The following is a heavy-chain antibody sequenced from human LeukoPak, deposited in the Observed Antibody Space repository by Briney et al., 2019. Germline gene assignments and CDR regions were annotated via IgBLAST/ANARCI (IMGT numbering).Heavy chain of an antibody. CDR1: GFTFSTCG. J-gene: IGHJ4*02. Sequence: GGSLRLSCAASGFTFSTCGVHWVRQAPGKGLEWVAVIWYDGSNRYYAASVTGRLTISRDNSKNTLYLEMNRLRAEDTAVYYCARGARSGWFRGDYWGQGTLVTVSS. CDR2: IWYDGSNR. D-gene: IGHD6-19*01. V-gene: IGHV3-33*01. CDR3: ARGARSGWFRGDY.